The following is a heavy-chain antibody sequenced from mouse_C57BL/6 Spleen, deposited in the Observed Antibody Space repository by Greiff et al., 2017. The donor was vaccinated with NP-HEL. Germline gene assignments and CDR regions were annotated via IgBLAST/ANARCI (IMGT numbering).Heavy chain of an antibody. CDR3: ASGRDCDLYYFDY. CDR1: GYTFTSYW. V-gene: IGHV1-64*01. J-gene: IGHJ2*01. Sequence: VQLQQPGAELVKPGASVKLSCKASGYTFTSYWMHWVKQRPGQGLEWIGMIHPNSGSTNYNEKFKSKATLTVDKSSSTAYMQLSSLTSEDSAVYCCASGRDCDLYYFDYWGQGTTLTVSS. CDR2: IHPNSGST.